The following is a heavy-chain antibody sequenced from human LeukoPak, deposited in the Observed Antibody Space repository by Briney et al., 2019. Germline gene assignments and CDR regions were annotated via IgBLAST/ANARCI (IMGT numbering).Heavy chain of an antibody. V-gene: IGHV4-59*11. CDR2: IYYSGST. D-gene: IGHD4-11*01. CDR3: ARGGYSNFLYYFDY. Sequence: PSETLSLTCTVSGGSISSHYWSWIRQPPGKGLEWIGYIYYSGSTYYNPSLKSRVTISVDTSKNQFSLKLSSVTAADTAVYYCARGGYSNFLYYFDYWGQGTLVTVSS. CDR1: GGSISSHY. J-gene: IGHJ4*02.